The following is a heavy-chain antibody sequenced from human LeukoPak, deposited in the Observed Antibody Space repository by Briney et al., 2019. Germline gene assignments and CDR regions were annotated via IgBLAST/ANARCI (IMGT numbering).Heavy chain of an antibody. Sequence: SETLSLTCAVSGGSISSSNWWSWVRQPPGKGLEWIGEIYHSGSTNYNPSLKSRVTISVDKSKNQFSLKLSSVTAADTAVYYCARDYYDSSGYHPAAHHDYWGQGTLVTVSS. D-gene: IGHD3-22*01. V-gene: IGHV4-4*02. CDR1: GGSISSSNW. CDR3: ARDYYDSSGYHPAAHHDY. J-gene: IGHJ4*02. CDR2: IYHSGST.